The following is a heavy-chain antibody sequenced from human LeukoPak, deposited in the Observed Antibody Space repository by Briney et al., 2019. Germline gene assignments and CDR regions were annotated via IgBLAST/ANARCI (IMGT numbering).Heavy chain of an antibody. CDR3: ARDPYSGNYGNYYYYYMDV. V-gene: IGHV3-7*01. D-gene: IGHD1-26*01. Sequence: PGGSLRLSCEATGFTFKKHWMSWVRQAVGKGLECVAKIKEDGSEKHYVDSVQGRFTISRDNARNSLYLQMNSLRADDTAVYYCARDPYSGNYGNYYYYYMDVWGKGTTVTISS. CDR2: IKEDGSEK. CDR1: GFTFKKHW. J-gene: IGHJ6*03.